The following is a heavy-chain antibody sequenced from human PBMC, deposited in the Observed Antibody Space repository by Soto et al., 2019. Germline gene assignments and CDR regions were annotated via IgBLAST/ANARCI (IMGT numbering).Heavy chain of an antibody. CDR3: ARSIVRPQQWDYFDY. Sequence: EVQLVESGGGLIQPGGSLRLSCAASGFTVSSNYMSWVRQAPGKGLEWVSIIHSDASTYYADSVKGRFTISRDNSKNTLYLQMNSLRAEDTAVYYCARSIVRPQQWDYFDYWGQGILVTVSS. CDR2: IHSDAST. J-gene: IGHJ4*02. CDR1: GFTVSSNY. V-gene: IGHV3-53*01. D-gene: IGHD1-26*01.